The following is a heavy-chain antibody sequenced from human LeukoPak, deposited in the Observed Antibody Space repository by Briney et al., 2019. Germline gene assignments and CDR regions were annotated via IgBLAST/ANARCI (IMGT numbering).Heavy chain of an antibody. CDR1: GFTFSSYS. J-gene: IGHJ4*02. V-gene: IGHV3-21*01. D-gene: IGHD3-16*01. Sequence: GGSLRLFCAASGFTFSSYSMNWVRQAPGKGLEWVSSINSDSRLMYYAESVKGRFTISRDNARNSLYLQLNSLRAEDTAVYFCVRDLFDDYSLDYWGQGTLVTVSS. CDR2: INSDSRLM. CDR3: VRDLFDDYSLDY.